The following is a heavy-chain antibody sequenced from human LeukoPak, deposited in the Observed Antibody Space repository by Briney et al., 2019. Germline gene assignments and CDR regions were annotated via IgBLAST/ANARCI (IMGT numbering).Heavy chain of an antibody. CDR3: AKAPVSYDSSGYYFDN. V-gene: IGHV3-23*01. D-gene: IGHD3-22*01. CDR2: ISGSGGST. J-gene: IGHJ4*02. Sequence: GGSLRLSCAASGFTFSSYAMSWVRQAPGKGLEWVSAISGSGGSTYYADSVKGRFTISRDNSKNTLYLQMNSLRAEDTAVYYCAKAPVSYDSSGYYFDNWGQGTLVTVSS. CDR1: GFTFSSYA.